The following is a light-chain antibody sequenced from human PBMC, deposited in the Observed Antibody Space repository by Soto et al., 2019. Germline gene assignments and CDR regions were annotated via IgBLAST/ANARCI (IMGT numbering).Light chain of an antibody. Sequence: DIQMTQSPSTLSASVGDRVPITCRASQSISIWLAWYQQKPGKAPKLLIYKASSLESGVPSRFSGSGSGTEFTLPISSLPPDDFATYYCQQYNSYSLWTFGQGTKVEIK. CDR3: QQYNSYSLWT. CDR1: QSISIW. J-gene: IGKJ1*01. CDR2: KAS. V-gene: IGKV1-5*03.